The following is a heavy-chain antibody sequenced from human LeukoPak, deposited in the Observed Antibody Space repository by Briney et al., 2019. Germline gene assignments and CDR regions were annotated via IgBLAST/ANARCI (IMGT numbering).Heavy chain of an antibody. V-gene: IGHV4-34*01. CDR1: GGSFSGYY. CDR2: INHSGST. Sequence: SETLSLTCGVYGGSFSGYYWSWIRQPPGKGLEWIGEINHSGSTNYNPSLKSRVTISVDTSKNQFSLKLSSVTAADTAVYYCARNLGVYYYYGMDVWGQGTTVTVSS. CDR3: ARNLGVYYYYGMDV. J-gene: IGHJ6*02. D-gene: IGHD3-10*01.